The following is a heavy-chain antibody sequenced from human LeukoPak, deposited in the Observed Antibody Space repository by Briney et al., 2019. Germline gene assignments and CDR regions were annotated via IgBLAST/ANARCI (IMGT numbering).Heavy chain of an antibody. CDR1: GFTFSNYG. CDR3: ARGGGARPDY. J-gene: IGHJ4*02. D-gene: IGHD3-10*01. Sequence: AGGSLRLSCTVSGFTFSNYGMNWVRQALGKGLKWVAYISSVSSAITYADSVKGRFTISRDNAKNPLFLQMNSLRDEDTAVYYCARGGGARPDYWGQGTLVTVSS. CDR2: ISSVSSAI. V-gene: IGHV3-48*02.